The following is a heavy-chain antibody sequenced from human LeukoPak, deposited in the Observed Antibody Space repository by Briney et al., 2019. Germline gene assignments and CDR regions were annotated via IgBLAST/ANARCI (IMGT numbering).Heavy chain of an antibody. D-gene: IGHD4-23*01. J-gene: IGHJ4*02. V-gene: IGHV1-69*13. CDR1: GGTFSSHT. CDR2: IIPIFGTA. CDR3: ARGWLAETMVVTPYNY. Sequence: SVKVSCKASGGTFSSHTINWVRQAPGQGLGWMGGIIPIFGTANYAQKFQGRVTITAVESTSTAYMEVSSLRSEDTAVYYCARGWLAETMVVTPYNYWGQGTLVTVSS.